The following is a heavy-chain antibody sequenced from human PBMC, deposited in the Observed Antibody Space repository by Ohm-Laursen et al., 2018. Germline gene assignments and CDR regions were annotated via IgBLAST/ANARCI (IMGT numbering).Heavy chain of an antibody. CDR2: ISSSGSTI. D-gene: IGHD6-13*01. V-gene: IGHV3-11*04. J-gene: IGHJ4*02. CDR3: ARDGTAGYDY. CDR1: GFTFSDYY. Sequence: SLRLSCSASGFTFSDYYMSWIRQAPGKGLEWVSYISSSGSTIYYADSVKGRFTISRDNSRKTLYLQMNSLRAEDTAVYYCARDGTAGYDYWGQGTLVTVSS.